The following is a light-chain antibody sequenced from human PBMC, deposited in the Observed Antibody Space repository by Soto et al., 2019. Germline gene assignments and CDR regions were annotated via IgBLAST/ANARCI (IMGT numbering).Light chain of an antibody. V-gene: IGKV3-20*01. Sequence: EIVLTQSPGTLSLSPGERATLSCRASQSVSSSYLAWYQQKPGQAPRLLIYGASSRATGIPDRFSGSGSGTDFTLTISRLEPEDFAVYYCQQYGSSTPAITFGGGTKVEIK. CDR3: QQYGSSTPAIT. CDR1: QSVSSSY. J-gene: IGKJ4*01. CDR2: GAS.